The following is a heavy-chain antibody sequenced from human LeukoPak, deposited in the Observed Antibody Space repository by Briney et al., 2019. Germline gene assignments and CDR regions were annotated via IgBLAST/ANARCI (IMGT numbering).Heavy chain of an antibody. V-gene: IGHV3-30*02. CDR1: GFSFSDFA. CDR3: ATDVHPGNNWFDP. D-gene: IGHD1-1*01. Sequence: PGGSLRLSCAASGFSFSDFAMHWVRQAPGKGLEWGAFIRYDGSNKYYADSVKGRFTISRDDSKNTLYLQMNSLRTEDTAVYYCATDVHPGNNWFDPWGQGTLVTVSS. CDR2: IRYDGSNK. J-gene: IGHJ5*02.